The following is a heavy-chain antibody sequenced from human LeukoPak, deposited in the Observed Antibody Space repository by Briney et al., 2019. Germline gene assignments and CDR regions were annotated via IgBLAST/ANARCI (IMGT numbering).Heavy chain of an antibody. J-gene: IGHJ4*02. D-gene: IGHD6-13*01. Sequence: AGGSLRLSCAASGFTFSSYAMHWVRQAPGKGLEWVAVISYDGSNKYYADSVKGRFTISRDNSKNTLYLQMNSLRAEDTAVCYCARDSGSSWYPDYWGQGTLVTVSS. CDR2: ISYDGSNK. CDR1: GFTFSSYA. V-gene: IGHV3-30-3*01. CDR3: ARDSGSSWYPDY.